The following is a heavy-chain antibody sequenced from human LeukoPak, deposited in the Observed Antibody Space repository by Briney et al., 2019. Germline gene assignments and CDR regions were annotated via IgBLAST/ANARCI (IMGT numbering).Heavy chain of an antibody. J-gene: IGHJ6*03. CDR2: ISAYNGDT. Sequence: ASAKVSCKASGYTFTNYGIGWVRQAPGQGLEWMGWISAYNGDTNYAEKFQDRVTMTTDTPTSTAYMELSSLTADDTAVYYCARLGYCSGGSCYYYYYMDVWGKGTTVTVSS. D-gene: IGHD2-15*01. V-gene: IGHV1-18*01. CDR3: ARLGYCSGGSCYYYYYMDV. CDR1: GYTFTNYG.